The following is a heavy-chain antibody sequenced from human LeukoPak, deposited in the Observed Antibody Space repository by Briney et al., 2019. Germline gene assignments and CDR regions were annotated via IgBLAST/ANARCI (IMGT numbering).Heavy chain of an antibody. CDR2: IGGGGRTT. CDR1: GLTVSSNY. CDR3: AREAAHFDY. D-gene: IGHD6-6*01. V-gene: IGHV3-53*01. Sequence: GGSLRLSCAASGLTVSSNYMSWVRQAPGKGLEWVSVIGGGGRTTYYADSVKGRFTISRDNSKNTLFLQMNSLRVEDTAIYYCAREAAHFDYWGQGTLVTVSS. J-gene: IGHJ4*02.